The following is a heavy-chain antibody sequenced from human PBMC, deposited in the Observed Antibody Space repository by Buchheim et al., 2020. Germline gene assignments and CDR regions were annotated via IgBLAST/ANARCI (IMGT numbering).Heavy chain of an antibody. Sequence: EVQLVESGGGLVQPGRSLRLSCTASGFTFGDYAMSWVRQAPGKGLEWVGFIRSKASGGTTEYAASVKGRFTISRDDSKSIAYLQMNSLKTEDTAVYYCTRWQGVTMIVVVTPYGGMDVWGQGTT. J-gene: IGHJ6*02. CDR2: IRSKASGGTT. CDR1: GFTFGDYA. CDR3: TRWQGVTMIVVVTPYGGMDV. D-gene: IGHD3-22*01. V-gene: IGHV3-49*04.